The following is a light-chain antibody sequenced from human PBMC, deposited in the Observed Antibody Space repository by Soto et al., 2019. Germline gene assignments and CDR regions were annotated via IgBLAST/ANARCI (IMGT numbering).Light chain of an antibody. CDR2: GAS. J-gene: IGKJ1*01. CDR3: QQYGSSPGT. V-gene: IGKV3-20*01. Sequence: EIVLTQSPGTLSLSPGERATHSCRASQSVSSDFLAWYQQKPGQAPRLLIYGASSRATATPDRFSGSGSGTDFTLTISRLEPEDFAVYYCQQYGSSPGTFGQGTKMEIK. CDR1: QSVSSDF.